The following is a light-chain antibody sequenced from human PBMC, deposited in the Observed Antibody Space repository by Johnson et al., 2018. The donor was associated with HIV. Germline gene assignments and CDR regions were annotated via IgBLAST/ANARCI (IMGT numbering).Light chain of an antibody. J-gene: IGLJ1*01. V-gene: IGLV1-51*01. CDR2: DNN. CDR1: SSNIGNNY. CDR3: GTRDSSLSAGGYV. Sequence: QSLLTQPPSVSAAPGQKVTISCSRSSSNIGNNYVSWYQQLPGTAPKLLIYDNNKRPSGIPDRFSGSKSGTSATLGITGLQTGDEADYYSGTRDSSLSAGGYVFGTGTKVTVL.